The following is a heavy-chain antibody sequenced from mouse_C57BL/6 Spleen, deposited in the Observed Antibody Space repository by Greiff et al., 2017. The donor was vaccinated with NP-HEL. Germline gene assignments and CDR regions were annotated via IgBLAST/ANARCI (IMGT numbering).Heavy chain of an antibody. Sequence: EVMLVESGGGLVKPGGSLKLSCAASGFTFSDYGMHWVRQAPEKGLEWAAYISSGSSTIYYADTVKGRFTISRDNAKNTLFLLMTRLRSEDTAMYYCASHSPGFAYWGQGTLVTVSA. J-gene: IGHJ3*01. V-gene: IGHV5-17*01. CDR3: ASHSPGFAY. CDR1: GFTFSDYG. CDR2: ISSGSSTI. D-gene: IGHD6-1*01.